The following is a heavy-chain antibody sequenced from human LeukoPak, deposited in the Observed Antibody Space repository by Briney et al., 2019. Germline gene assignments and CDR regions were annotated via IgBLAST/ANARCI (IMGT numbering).Heavy chain of an antibody. J-gene: IGHJ4*02. Sequence: PGGSLRLSCAASGFTFSDYYMSWIRQAPGKGLEWVSYISSSGSTIYYADSVKGRFTISRDNAKNSLYLQMNSLRAEDTAVYYCARVRDYYDSSGYCLTNYFDYWGQGTLVTVSS. D-gene: IGHD3-22*01. CDR1: GFTFSDYY. CDR2: ISSSGSTI. CDR3: ARVRDYYDSSGYCLTNYFDY. V-gene: IGHV3-11*01.